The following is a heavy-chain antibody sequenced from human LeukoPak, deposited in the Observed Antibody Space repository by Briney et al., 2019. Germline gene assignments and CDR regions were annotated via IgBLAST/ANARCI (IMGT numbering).Heavy chain of an antibody. CDR3: ASVRYYDSSGSIHDAFDI. CDR1: GYTFTVYY. Sequence: VASVKLSCKASGYTFTVYYMHWVRQAPGQALEWVVEINPKSGGTNYAQKFQGRVTMTRATSISTAYVELSRMRSDDTVVYYCASVRYYDSSGSIHDAFDIWGQGTMVTVSS. J-gene: IGHJ3*02. CDR2: INPKSGGT. D-gene: IGHD3-22*01. V-gene: IGHV1-2*05.